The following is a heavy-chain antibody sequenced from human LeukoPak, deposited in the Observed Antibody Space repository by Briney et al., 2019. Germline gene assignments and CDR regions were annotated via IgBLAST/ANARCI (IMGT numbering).Heavy chain of an antibody. J-gene: IGHJ4*02. CDR1: GGTFSSYA. Sequence: ASVKVSCKASGGTFSSYAISWVRQAPGQGLEWMGRIIPISGIANYAQKFQGRVTITADKSTSTAYMELSSLRSEDTAVYYCARAEYYDSSGYYRGWYFDYWGQGTLVTVSS. V-gene: IGHV1-69*04. D-gene: IGHD3-22*01. CDR2: IIPISGIA. CDR3: ARAEYYDSSGYYRGWYFDY.